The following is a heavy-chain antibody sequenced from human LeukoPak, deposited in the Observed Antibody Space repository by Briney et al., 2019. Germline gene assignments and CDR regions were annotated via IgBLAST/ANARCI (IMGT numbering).Heavy chain of an antibody. CDR3: VRTHSSGYYYFDS. CDR2: ISSSSSYI. CDR1: GFTFSSYS. D-gene: IGHD3-22*01. J-gene: IGHJ4*02. V-gene: IGHV3-21*01. Sequence: GGSLRLSCAASGFTFSSYSMNWVRQAPGKGLEWVSSISSSSSYIYYADSVKGRFTISRDNAKNSLYLQMNSLRVEDTAVYYCVRTHSSGYYYFDSWGQGTLITVSS.